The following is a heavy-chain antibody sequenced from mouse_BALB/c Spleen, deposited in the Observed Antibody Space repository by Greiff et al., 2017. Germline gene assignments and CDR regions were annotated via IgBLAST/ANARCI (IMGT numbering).Heavy chain of an antibody. Sequence: VQLQQSGAELMKPGASVKISCKATGYTFSSYWIEWVKQRPGHGLEWIGEILPGSGSTNYNEKFKGKATFTADTSSNTAYMQLSSLTSEDSAVYYCARRIFYGNSAWFAYWGQGTLVTVSA. CDR2: ILPGSGST. V-gene: IGHV1-9*01. CDR3: ARRIFYGNSAWFAY. J-gene: IGHJ3*01. CDR1: GYTFSSYW. D-gene: IGHD2-1*01.